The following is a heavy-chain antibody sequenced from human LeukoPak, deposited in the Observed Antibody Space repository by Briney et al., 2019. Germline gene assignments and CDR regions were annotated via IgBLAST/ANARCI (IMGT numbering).Heavy chain of an antibody. V-gene: IGHV3-53*01. Sequence: GGSLRLSCVASGFTVSSNYMSWVRQAPGKGLEWVSAIFSGGSTFYADSVTGRFTISRDNSKDTLYLQMNSLRVEDTAVYYCARAVGPFDYWGQGTLVTVSS. CDR3: ARAVGPFDY. CDR1: GFTVSSNY. J-gene: IGHJ4*02. D-gene: IGHD3-16*01. CDR2: IFSGGST.